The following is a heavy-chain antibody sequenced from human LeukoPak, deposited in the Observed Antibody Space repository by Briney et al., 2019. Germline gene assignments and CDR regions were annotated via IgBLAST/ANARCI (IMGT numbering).Heavy chain of an antibody. D-gene: IGHD5-24*01. CDR3: AKTRDGFLSGAFDI. Sequence: GESLKISCKGSGYSFTNYWIGWVRQMPGKGLEWMGIIYPGDSDTTYSPSFQGQVTISADKSISTAYLQWSSLKASDTAIYYCAKTRDGFLSGAFDIWGQGTMVTVSS. CDR2: IYPGDSDT. J-gene: IGHJ3*02. CDR1: GYSFTNYW. V-gene: IGHV5-51*01.